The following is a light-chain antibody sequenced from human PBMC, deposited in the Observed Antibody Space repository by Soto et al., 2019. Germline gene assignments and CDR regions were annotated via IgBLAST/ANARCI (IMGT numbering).Light chain of an antibody. CDR2: RAS. CDR3: QQYHSYST. V-gene: IGKV1-5*03. Sequence: DIQMTPSPSTLSASVGDRVTITCRASQSIRTWLAWYQQKPGKAPNLLIYRASSLETGVPSRFSGSGSATEFTLTISSLQPDDFATYYCQQYHSYSTFGQGTKVDIK. CDR1: QSIRTW. J-gene: IGKJ1*01.